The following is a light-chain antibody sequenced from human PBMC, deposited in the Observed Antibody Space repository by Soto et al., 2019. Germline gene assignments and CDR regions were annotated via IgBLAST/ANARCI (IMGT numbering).Light chain of an antibody. Sequence: DTQMTQSPSTLSASVGDTVTITCRASETITTHLNWYQQRPGKSPKLLIYAASRLQSGVPSRFSGSGSGTDFTLTISSLQPEDVAPYYCKQHYANSLNFGPGT. V-gene: IGKV1-39*01. CDR2: AAS. CDR3: KQHYANSLN. CDR1: ETITTH. J-gene: IGKJ3*01.